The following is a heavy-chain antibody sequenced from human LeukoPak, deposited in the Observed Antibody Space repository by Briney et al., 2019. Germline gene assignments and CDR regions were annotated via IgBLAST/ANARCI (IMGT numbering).Heavy chain of an antibody. CDR2: ISGSGGGT. Sequence: GGSLRLSCAASGFTFSSYAMSWVRQAPGKGLEWISAISGSGGGTYYADSVKGRFTISRDNSKNTLYLQMNSLRAEDTAVYYCAKLYYGDYVPDWFDPWGQGTLVTVSS. D-gene: IGHD4-17*01. CDR1: GFTFSSYA. V-gene: IGHV3-23*01. CDR3: AKLYYGDYVPDWFDP. J-gene: IGHJ5*02.